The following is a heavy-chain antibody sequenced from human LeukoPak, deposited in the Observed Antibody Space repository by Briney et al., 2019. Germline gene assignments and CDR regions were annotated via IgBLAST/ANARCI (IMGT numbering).Heavy chain of an antibody. CDR3: ARGSPAAV. V-gene: IGHV3-74*01. J-gene: IGHJ4*02. Sequence: GGSLRLSCRASGFTFSNNYMHWVRQAPGKGLVWVSRINTDGSTTNYADSVKGRFTISRDNAENTLYLQMNSLRAEDTAVYYCARGSPAAVWGQGALVTVSS. D-gene: IGHD6-25*01. CDR1: GFTFSNNY. CDR2: INTDGSTT.